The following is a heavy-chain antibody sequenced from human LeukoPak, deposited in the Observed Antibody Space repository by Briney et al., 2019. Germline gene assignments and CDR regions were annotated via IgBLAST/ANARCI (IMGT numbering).Heavy chain of an antibody. CDR2: VYYSGST. V-gene: IGHV4-59*08. Sequence: PSETLSLTCTVSGGTFSSYDWSWIRQPPGKGLEWIGCVYYSGSTNYNPSLKRRGTISLGTSKKHFFLKLSSVTAADTAVFYYSGHLIGLGTRPYYYYYMDVWGKGTTVTVSS. D-gene: IGHD3-3*01. J-gene: IGHJ6*03. CDR1: GGTFSSYD. CDR3: SGHLIGLGTRPYYYYYMDV.